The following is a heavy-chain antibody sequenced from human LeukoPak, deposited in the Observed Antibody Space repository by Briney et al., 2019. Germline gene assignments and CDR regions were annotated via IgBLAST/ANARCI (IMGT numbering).Heavy chain of an antibody. CDR1: GGSITSHY. CDR2: LFDSVRT. V-gene: IGHV4-59*11. Sequence: SETLSLTCTVSGGSITSHYWSWVRQPPGKGLEWIAYLFDSVRTKDNPSLKSRLTLSADTSKNQFSLRLNSVTAADTAVYYCATIKRGSIFGYFDFWGQGIKVTVSP. J-gene: IGHJ4*02. D-gene: IGHD5-18*01. CDR3: ATIKRGSIFGYFDF.